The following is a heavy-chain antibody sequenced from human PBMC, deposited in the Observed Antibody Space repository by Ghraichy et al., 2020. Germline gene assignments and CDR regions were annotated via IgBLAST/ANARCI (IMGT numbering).Heavy chain of an antibody. Sequence: GESLNISCAASGFTFSSYSMNWVRQAPGKGLEWVSYISSSSSTIYYADSVKGRFTISRDNAKNSLYLQMNSLRDEDTAVYYCVTEGSSSSRRPGPKTYYFDYWGQGTLVTVSS. D-gene: IGHD6-6*01. V-gene: IGHV3-48*02. CDR1: GFTFSSYS. J-gene: IGHJ4*02. CDR2: ISSSSSTI. CDR3: VTEGSSSSRRPGPKTYYFDY.